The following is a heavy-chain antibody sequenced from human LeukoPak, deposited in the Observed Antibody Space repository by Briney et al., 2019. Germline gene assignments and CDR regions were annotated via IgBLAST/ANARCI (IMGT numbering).Heavy chain of an antibody. J-gene: IGHJ4*02. V-gene: IGHV3-23*01. CDR1: GFTFSSYA. Sequence: GGSLRLSCAASGFTFSSYAMSWFRQAPGKGLEWVSAISGSGGSTYYADSVKGRFTISRDNSKNTLYLQMNSLRAEDTAVYYCAKDYSYYGSGSPWYDYVWGSYRSHFDYWGQGTLVTVSS. CDR2: ISGSGGST. CDR3: AKDYSYYGSGSPWYDYVWGSYRSHFDY. D-gene: IGHD3-16*02.